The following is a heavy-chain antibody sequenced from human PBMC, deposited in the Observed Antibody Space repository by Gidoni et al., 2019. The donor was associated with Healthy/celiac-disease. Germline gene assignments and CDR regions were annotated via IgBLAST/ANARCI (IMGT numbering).Heavy chain of an antibody. CDR3: ARRNFGVGDYYYYGMDV. Sequence: EVQLVESGGGLIQPGGSLRLSCAASGFTVSSNYMSWVRQAPGKGLEWVSVIYSGGSTYYADSVKGRFTISRDNSKNTLYLQMNSLRAEDTAVYYCARRNFGVGDYYYYGMDVWGQGTTVTVSS. J-gene: IGHJ6*02. V-gene: IGHV3-53*01. D-gene: IGHD3-3*01. CDR2: IYSGGST. CDR1: GFTVSSNY.